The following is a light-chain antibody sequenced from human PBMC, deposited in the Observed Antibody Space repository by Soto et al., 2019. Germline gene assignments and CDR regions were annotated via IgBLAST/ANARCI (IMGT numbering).Light chain of an antibody. V-gene: IGLV2-23*02. J-gene: IGLJ3*02. CDR3: CLYAGSSTFNWV. CDR2: EVS. CDR1: SSDIGRYNL. Sequence: QSALTQPASVSGSPGQSITISCTGTSSDIGRYNLVSWYQQYPGKAPKLMIYEVSKRPSGVSNRFSGSKSGNTASLTISGLQAEDEADYYCCLYAGSSTFNWVFGGGTKLTVL.